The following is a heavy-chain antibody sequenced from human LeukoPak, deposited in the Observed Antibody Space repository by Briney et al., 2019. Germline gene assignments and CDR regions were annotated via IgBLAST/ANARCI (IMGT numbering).Heavy chain of an antibody. Sequence: GGSLRLSCAAAGFTFSNYGMFWVRQAPGKGLEWVAFIRYDETKKYYTDSVKGRFTISRDNAKNSLYLQMNSLRAEDTAVYYCARPRYSGSYRPFDYWGQGTLVTVSS. V-gene: IGHV3-33*07. J-gene: IGHJ4*02. D-gene: IGHD1-26*01. CDR2: IRYDETKK. CDR1: GFTFSNYG. CDR3: ARPRYSGSYRPFDY.